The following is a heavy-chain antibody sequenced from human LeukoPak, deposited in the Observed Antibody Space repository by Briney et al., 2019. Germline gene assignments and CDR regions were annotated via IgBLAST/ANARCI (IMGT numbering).Heavy chain of an antibody. CDR2: ISSSGST. CDR1: GDSISSGDYY. Sequence: PSETLSLTCTVSGDSISSGDYYWSWIRQPAGKGLEWIGRISSSGSTNYNPSLKSRVTISVDTSKNQFSLKLSSVTAANTAVYYCATMEADYGDYANRVDYWGQGTLVTVSS. D-gene: IGHD4-17*01. J-gene: IGHJ4*02. V-gene: IGHV4-61*02. CDR3: ATMEADYGDYANRVDY.